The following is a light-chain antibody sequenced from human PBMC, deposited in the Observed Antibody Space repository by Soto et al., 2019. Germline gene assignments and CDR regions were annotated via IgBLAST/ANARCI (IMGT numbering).Light chain of an antibody. CDR1: NIGNKR. Sequence: VLTQPPSVSVAPEKTATITCGGNNIGNKRVHWYRQKPGQAPVLVISYDSDRPSGIPERFSGSNSGNTATLTISRVEDGDEADYYCQVWDIMTDNYVFGPGTQLTVL. V-gene: IGLV3-21*04. J-gene: IGLJ1*01. CDR2: YDS. CDR3: QVWDIMTDNYV.